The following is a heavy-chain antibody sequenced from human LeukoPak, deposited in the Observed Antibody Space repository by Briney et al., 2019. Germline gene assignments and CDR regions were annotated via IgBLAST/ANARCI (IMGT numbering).Heavy chain of an antibody. V-gene: IGHV3-21*01. D-gene: IGHD6-19*01. CDR2: IGSSSDYI. J-gene: IGHJ4*02. CDR3: ARGEQWHGYYFDY. CDR1: GFTFSTYS. Sequence: GGSLRLSCAASGFTFSTYSMNWVRQAPGKGLEWVSSIGSSSDYIYYADSLKGRFTISRDNAKNSLYLQMNSLRAEDTAVYFCARGEQWHGYYFDYWGQGTPVTVSS.